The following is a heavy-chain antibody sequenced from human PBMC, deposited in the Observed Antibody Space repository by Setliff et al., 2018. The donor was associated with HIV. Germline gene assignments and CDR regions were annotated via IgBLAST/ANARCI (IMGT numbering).Heavy chain of an antibody. CDR2: IYASGRT. J-gene: IGHJ6*03. CDR1: GGSISSFF. Sequence: SETLSLTCTVSGGSISSFFWSWIRQPAGKGLEWIGRIYASGRTNYNPSLKSRVTLSVDTSKYQFSLKVTSVTAADTAVYYCAREIQFSATTYYYYYMDDWGRGTTVTVSS. CDR3: AREIQFSATTYYYYYMDD. V-gene: IGHV4-4*07. D-gene: IGHD5-18*01.